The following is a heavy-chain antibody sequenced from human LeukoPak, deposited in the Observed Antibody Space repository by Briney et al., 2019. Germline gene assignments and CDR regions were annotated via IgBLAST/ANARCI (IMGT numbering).Heavy chain of an antibody. CDR2: ISYGGSNK. V-gene: IGHV3-30-3*01. J-gene: IGHJ4*02. CDR3: ARDLSDNQCFDY. D-gene: IGHD2-21*02. CDR1: GFTFSSYS. Sequence: PGGSLRLSCAASGFTFSSYSMHWVRRAPGKGLEWVGVISYGGSNKYYADSVKGRFTISRDSSKNTLYLQMNSLRAEDTAVYYCARDLSDNQCFDYWGQGTLVPVSS.